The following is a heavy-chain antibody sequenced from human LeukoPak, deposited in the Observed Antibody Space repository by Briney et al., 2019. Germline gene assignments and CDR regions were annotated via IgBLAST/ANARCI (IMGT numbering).Heavy chain of an antibody. CDR1: GGSISSYY. CDR2: IYYSGST. J-gene: IGHJ4*02. Sequence: PSETLSLTCTVSGGSISSYYWSWIRQPPGKGLEWIGYIYYSGSTNYNPSLKSRVTISVDTSKNQFSLKLSSVTAADTAVYYCARGVVPAAPLDYWGQGTLVTVSS. D-gene: IGHD2-2*01. CDR3: ARGVVPAAPLDY. V-gene: IGHV4-59*01.